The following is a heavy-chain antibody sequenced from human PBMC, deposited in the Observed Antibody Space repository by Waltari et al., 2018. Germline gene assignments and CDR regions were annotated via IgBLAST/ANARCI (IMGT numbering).Heavy chain of an antibody. Sequence: QVQLVESGGGVVQPGRSLRPSCAASGFSFNNYAFHWFRQAPGKGLEWVTSISYTGSNEYYADSVKGRFTISRDNSKNTIFLQMNSLTTEDTAVYYCARWGQYFDLLTGSRSFDYWGLGTLVTVSS. CDR1: GFSFNNYA. D-gene: IGHD3-9*01. CDR3: ARWGQYFDLLTGSRSFDY. V-gene: IGHV3-30-3*01. CDR2: ISYTGSNE. J-gene: IGHJ4*02.